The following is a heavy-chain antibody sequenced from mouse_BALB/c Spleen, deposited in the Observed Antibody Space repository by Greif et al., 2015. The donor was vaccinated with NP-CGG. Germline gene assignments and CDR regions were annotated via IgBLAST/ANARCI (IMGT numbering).Heavy chain of an antibody. CDR3: ARGWLLRAMDY. J-gene: IGHJ4*01. V-gene: IGHV3-2*02. Sequence: VQLKQSGPGLVKPSQSPSLTCTVTGYSITSDYAWNWIRQFPGNKLEWMGYISYSGSTSYNPSLKSRISITRDTSKNQFFLQLNSVTTEDTATYYCARGWLLRAMDYWCQGTSVTVSS. CDR2: ISYSGST. D-gene: IGHD2-3*01. CDR1: GYSITSDYA.